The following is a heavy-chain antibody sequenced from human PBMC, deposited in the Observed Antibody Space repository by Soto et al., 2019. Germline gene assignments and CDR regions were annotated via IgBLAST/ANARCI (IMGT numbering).Heavy chain of an antibody. J-gene: IGHJ6*02. CDR1: GASISSYY. D-gene: IGHD3-10*01. Sequence: SETLSLTCDVSGASISSYYWSWIRQPPGKGLEWIGYIYYSGNTNYNPSLKSRVTMSVDTSKNQFSLNLTSVTAADTAVYFCARASYGSGSYYAPYYFYAMDVWGHGTTVTVSS. CDR3: ARASYGSGSYYAPYYFYAMDV. CDR2: IYYSGNT. V-gene: IGHV4-59*01.